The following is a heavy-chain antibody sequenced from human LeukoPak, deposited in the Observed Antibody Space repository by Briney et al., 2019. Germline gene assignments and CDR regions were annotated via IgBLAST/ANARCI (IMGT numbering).Heavy chain of an antibody. CDR1: GYTFTCYG. CDR2: ISTYNGNT. J-gene: IGHJ4*02. Sequence: GASVKLSCKASGYTFTCYGIRWVRQAPGQGLEWMGWISTYNGNTNYAQKLQGRVTMTTDTSTSTAYMELRSLRSDDTAVYYCARAERGYDILTGYSKYYFDYWGQGTLVIVSS. CDR3: ARAERGYDILTGYSKYYFDY. D-gene: IGHD3-9*01. V-gene: IGHV1-18*01.